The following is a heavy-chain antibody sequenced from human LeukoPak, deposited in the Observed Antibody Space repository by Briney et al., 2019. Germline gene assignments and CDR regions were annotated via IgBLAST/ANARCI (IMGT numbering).Heavy chain of an antibody. J-gene: IGHJ3*02. CDR2: INPNSGDT. D-gene: IGHD3-10*02. Sequence: ASVKVSCKASGYTFTDYYMHWVRQAPGQGLEWMGWINPNSGDTNFAQNFQGRVTMTRDTSITTAYMELSSLRSDDTAVYYCARDVRWSDAFDIWGQGTMVTVSS. V-gene: IGHV1-2*02. CDR1: GYTFTDYY. CDR3: ARDVRWSDAFDI.